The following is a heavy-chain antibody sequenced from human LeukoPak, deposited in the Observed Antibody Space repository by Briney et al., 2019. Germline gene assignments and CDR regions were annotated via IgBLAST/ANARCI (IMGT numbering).Heavy chain of an antibody. D-gene: IGHD3-10*01. V-gene: IGHV4-4*02. CDR1: GGSINSSNW. Sequence: SETQSLTCAVSGGSINSSNWWSWVRQPPGKGLEWIGEIYHSGSTNYNPSLKSRVTISVDKSKNQFSLKLSSVTAADTAVYYCARRAMVRGVTFDYWGQGTLVTVSS. CDR2: IYHSGST. J-gene: IGHJ4*02. CDR3: ARRAMVRGVTFDY.